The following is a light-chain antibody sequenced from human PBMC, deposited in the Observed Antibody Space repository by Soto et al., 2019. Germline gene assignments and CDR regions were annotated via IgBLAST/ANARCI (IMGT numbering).Light chain of an antibody. CDR1: QGISTW. V-gene: IGKV1-12*01. CDR2: GAS. CDR3: HHYNNWT. Sequence: EIQMTQSPSSVSASVGDRVTITCRASQGISTWLAWYQQKAGKAPNLLIYGASNLHSGVPSRFSGSGSGTNFTLTISSLQPEDFAVYYCHHYNNWTLGQGTKVDIK. J-gene: IGKJ1*01.